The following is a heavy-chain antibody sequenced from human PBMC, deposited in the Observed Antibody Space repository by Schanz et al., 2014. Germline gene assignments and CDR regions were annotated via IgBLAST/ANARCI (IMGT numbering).Heavy chain of an antibody. J-gene: IGHJ6*02. Sequence: QVQLVQSGAEVRKPGSSVRVSCKASGGTFTSYAFSWVRQAPGQGPEWMGRIIPILGIGNDAQKFQGRVTITADKSTSTANMELSRLRSDDTAVYYCARENKDYDSILNKFFHYGLDLWGQGTTVTVSS. V-gene: IGHV1-69*09. D-gene: IGHD3-3*02. CDR2: IIPILGIG. CDR1: GGTFTSYA. CDR3: ARENKDYDSILNKFFHYGLDL.